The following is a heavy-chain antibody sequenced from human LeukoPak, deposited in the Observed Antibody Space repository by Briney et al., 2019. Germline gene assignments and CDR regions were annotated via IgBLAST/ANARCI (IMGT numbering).Heavy chain of an antibody. CDR2: IIPIFGTA. CDR1: GGSFSSYA. D-gene: IGHD4-23*01. V-gene: IGHV1-69*13. Sequence: ASVKVSCKASGGSFSSYATNWVRQAPGQGLEWMGGIIPIFGTANYAQKFQDRVTITAVESMSTVYMELSSLRSEDTAVYYCARGWLAETMVVTPYNYWGQGTLVTVSS. J-gene: IGHJ4*02. CDR3: ARGWLAETMVVTPYNY.